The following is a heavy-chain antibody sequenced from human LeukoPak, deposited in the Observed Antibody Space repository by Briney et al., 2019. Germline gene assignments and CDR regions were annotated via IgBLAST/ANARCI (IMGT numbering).Heavy chain of an antibody. D-gene: IGHD5-12*01. CDR3: ATVGASGYDLGY. Sequence: ASVKVSCKASGYIFTNYAISWVRQAPGKGLEWMGGFDPEDGETIYAQKFQGRVTMTEDTSTDTAYMELSSLRSEDTAVYYCATVGASGYDLGYWGQGTLVTVSS. J-gene: IGHJ4*02. CDR1: GYIFTNYA. V-gene: IGHV1-24*01. CDR2: FDPEDGET.